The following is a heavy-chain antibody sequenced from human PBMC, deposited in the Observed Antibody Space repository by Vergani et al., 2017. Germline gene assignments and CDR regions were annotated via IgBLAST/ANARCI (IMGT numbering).Heavy chain of an antibody. Sequence: EVQLVEPGGGLVQPGGSLRLSCPAPGFTFSSYWMGWGRQAPGQGLEWVANIKQDGSEKYYVDSVKGRFTISRDNAKNSLYLQMNSLGGEDTAVYYCARALYGWGQGTLVTVSS. J-gene: IGHJ4*02. D-gene: IGHD4-17*01. CDR2: IKQDGSEK. CDR3: ARALYG. V-gene: IGHV3-7*01. CDR1: GFTFSSYW.